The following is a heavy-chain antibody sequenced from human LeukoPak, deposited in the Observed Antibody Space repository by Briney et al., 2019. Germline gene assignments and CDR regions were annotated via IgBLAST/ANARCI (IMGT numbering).Heavy chain of an antibody. CDR3: ATDREGDPSAYYLV. D-gene: IGHD3-22*01. V-gene: IGHV3-48*01. J-gene: IGHJ4*02. CDR1: GFTFSSYS. Sequence: AGGSLRLSCAASGFTFSSYSMNWVRQAPGKGLEWVSYISSSSSTIYYADSVKGRFTISRDNSKNTLFLQMNSLRAEDSAVYYCATDREGDPSAYYLVGGQGTLITVSS. CDR2: ISSSSSTI.